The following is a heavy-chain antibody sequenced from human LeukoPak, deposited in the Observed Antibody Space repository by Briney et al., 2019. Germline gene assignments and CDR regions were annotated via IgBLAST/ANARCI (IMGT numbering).Heavy chain of an antibody. CDR2: INPSGGST. J-gene: IGHJ4*02. Sequence: ASVKVSCKASGYSFISYYMHWVRQAPGQGLEWMGIINPSGGSTNYAQKFQGRVTMTRDKSTSTVYMELSSLRSEDTAVYYCARDRDPVGASPNFDYWGQGTLVTVSS. CDR1: GYSFISYY. CDR3: ARDRDPVGASPNFDY. V-gene: IGHV1-46*01. D-gene: IGHD1-26*01.